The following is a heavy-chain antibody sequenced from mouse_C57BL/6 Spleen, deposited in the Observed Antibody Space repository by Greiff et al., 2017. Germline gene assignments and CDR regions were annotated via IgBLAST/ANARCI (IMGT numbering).Heavy chain of an antibody. CDR1: GFTFTDYY. CDR2: IRNKANGYTT. D-gene: IGHD2-3*01. J-gene: IGHJ4*01. Sequence: EVMLVESGGGLVQPGGSLSLSCAASGFTFTDYYMSWVRQPPGKALEWLGFIRNKANGYTTEYSASVKGRFTISRDNSQSILYLQMNALRAEDSATYYCARYGDGYSVRAMDYWGQGTSVTVSS. V-gene: IGHV7-3*01. CDR3: ARYGDGYSVRAMDY.